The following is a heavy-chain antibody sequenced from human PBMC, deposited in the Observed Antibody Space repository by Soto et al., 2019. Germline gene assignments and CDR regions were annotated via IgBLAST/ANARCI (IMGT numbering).Heavy chain of an antibody. V-gene: IGHV3-13*01. Sequence: PVGSLRLSCAVSGFTFSSYSMNWVRQAPGKGLEWVSAIGTAGDTYYPGSVKGRFTISRENAKNSLYLQMNSLRAEDTAVYYCARMGIRKSFDYWGQGTLVTVSS. D-gene: IGHD6-13*01. CDR2: IGTAGDT. J-gene: IGHJ4*02. CDR1: GFTFSSYS. CDR3: ARMGIRKSFDY.